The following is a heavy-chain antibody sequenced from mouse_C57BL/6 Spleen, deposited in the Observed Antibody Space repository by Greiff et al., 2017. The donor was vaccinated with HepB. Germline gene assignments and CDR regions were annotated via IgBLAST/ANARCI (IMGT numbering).Heavy chain of an antibody. V-gene: IGHV1-52*01. CDR1: GYTFTSYW. Sequence: VQLQQPGAELVRPGSSVKLSCKASGYTFTSYWMHWVKQRPIQGLEWIGNIDPSDSETHYNQKFKDKATLTVDKSSSTAYMQLSSLTSEDSAVYYCARDGNYVRYFDVWGTGTTVTVSS. CDR3: ARDGNYVRYFDV. D-gene: IGHD2-1*01. J-gene: IGHJ1*03. CDR2: IDPSDSET.